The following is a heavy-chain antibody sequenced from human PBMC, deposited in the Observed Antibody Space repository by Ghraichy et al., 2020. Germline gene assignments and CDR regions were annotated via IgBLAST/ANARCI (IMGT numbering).Heavy chain of an antibody. D-gene: IGHD3-22*01. CDR3: AKEGVLSMIVAYFDN. CDR1: GFTFSSFA. J-gene: IGHJ4*02. Sequence: GALRLSCAASGFTFSSFALSWVRQVPGKELEWVSAIVGNGDSTSYADSVKGRFTISRDNSEKTLFLQMNSLRAEDTAVYYCAKEGVLSMIVAYFDNWGQGTLVTVSS. V-gene: IGHV3-23*01. CDR2: IVGNGDST.